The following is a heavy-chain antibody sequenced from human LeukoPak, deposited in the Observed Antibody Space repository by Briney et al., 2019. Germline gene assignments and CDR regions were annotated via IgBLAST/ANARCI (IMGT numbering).Heavy chain of an antibody. Sequence: SETLSLTCTVSGGSISNYYWSWIRQPPGKGLEWIGYIYYSGSTNYNPSLKSRVTISVDTSKNQFSLQLNSVTPEDTAVYYCAKAPAEGQELAWYFDLWGRGTLVTVSS. J-gene: IGHJ2*01. V-gene: IGHV4-59*12. D-gene: IGHD6-13*01. CDR2: IYYSGST. CDR1: GGSISNYY. CDR3: AKAPAEGQELAWYFDL.